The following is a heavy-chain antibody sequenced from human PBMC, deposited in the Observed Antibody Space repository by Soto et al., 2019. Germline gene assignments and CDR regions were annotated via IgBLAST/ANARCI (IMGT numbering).Heavy chain of an antibody. J-gene: IGHJ4*02. CDR2: ISSSRGYT. V-gene: IGHV3-21*01. Sequence: EVQLVESGGGLVKPGGSLRLSCAASGFTFSSYSMNWVRQAPGKGLEWVSSISSSRGYTSYADSVKGRFTISRDNAKNSLYLQMDSLRAEDTAVYYWARGRSLNTNMDYWGQGALVTVSS. CDR3: ARGRSLNTNMDY. D-gene: IGHD2-15*01. CDR1: GFTFSSYS.